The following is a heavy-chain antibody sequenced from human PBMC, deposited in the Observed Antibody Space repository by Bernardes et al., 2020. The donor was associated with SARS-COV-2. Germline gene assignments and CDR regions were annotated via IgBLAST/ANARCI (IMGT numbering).Heavy chain of an antibody. Sequence: GGSLRLSCTASGFSFSDHYMDWVRQAPGKGLEWLGRIRNKGTNYSTKYATSVEGRFIISRDDSNNSVFLHMTSLKSEDTAVYYCAREVPKYRDASGYAHYYYAMDVWGQGTTVTVSS. CDR2: IRNKGTNYST. J-gene: IGHJ6*02. CDR1: GFSFSDHY. CDR3: AREVPKYRDASGYAHYYYAMDV. D-gene: IGHD5-12*01. V-gene: IGHV3-72*01.